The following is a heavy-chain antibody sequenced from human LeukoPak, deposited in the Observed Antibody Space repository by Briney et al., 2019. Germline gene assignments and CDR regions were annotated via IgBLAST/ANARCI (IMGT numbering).Heavy chain of an antibody. V-gene: IGHV4-59*12. D-gene: IGHD4-11*01. CDR2: IYHSGST. CDR1: GGSISSYY. CDR3: ARERAYSNYDY. J-gene: IGHJ4*02. Sequence: SETLSLTCTVSGGSISSYYWSWIRQPPGKGLEWIGYIYHSGSTYYNPSLKSRVTISVDRSKNQFSLKLSSVTAADTAVYYCARERAYSNYDYWGQGTLVTVSS.